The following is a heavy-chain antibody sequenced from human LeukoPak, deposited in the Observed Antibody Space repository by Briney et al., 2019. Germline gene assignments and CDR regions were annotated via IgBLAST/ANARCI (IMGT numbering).Heavy chain of an antibody. D-gene: IGHD3-22*01. CDR2: IKSKGDGGAT. CDR1: EFTFTNAW. J-gene: IGHJ4*02. Sequence: GGSLRLSCVASEFTFTNAWMNWVRQAPGKGLEWVGRIKSKGDGGATDYAAPVRGRFTISRDDSRKTLYLQMDSLKTEDTAVYSCTTLTMILVHEDYWGQGTLVTVSS. CDR3: TTLTMILVHEDY. V-gene: IGHV3-15*01.